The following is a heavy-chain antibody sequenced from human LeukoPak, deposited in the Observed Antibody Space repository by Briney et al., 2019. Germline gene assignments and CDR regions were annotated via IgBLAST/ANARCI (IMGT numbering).Heavy chain of an antibody. Sequence: SQTLPLTCAISGDSVSSNSGTWNWIRQSPSRGLEWLGRTYYRSNWYNDYAVSVTSRVTINPDTSKNQFSLHLNSVTPEDTAVYYCARESQGYNSGWYNGYFDYWGQGTLVTVSS. CDR2: TYYRSNWYN. J-gene: IGHJ4*02. D-gene: IGHD6-19*01. CDR1: GDSVSSNSGT. V-gene: IGHV6-1*01. CDR3: ARESQGYNSGWYNGYFDY.